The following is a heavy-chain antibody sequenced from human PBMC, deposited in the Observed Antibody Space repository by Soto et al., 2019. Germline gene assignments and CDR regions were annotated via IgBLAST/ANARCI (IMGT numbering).Heavy chain of an antibody. Sequence: PGGSLRLSCAASGFTVSSNYMSWVRQAPGKGLEWVSVIYSCGSTYYADSVKGRFTISRDNSKNTLYLQMNSLRVEDTATYYCAGALENPYFYYGLNVWGQGTTVTVSS. CDR3: AGALENPYFYYGLNV. D-gene: IGHD1-1*01. V-gene: IGHV3-66*03. J-gene: IGHJ6*02. CDR2: IYSCGST. CDR1: GFTVSSNY.